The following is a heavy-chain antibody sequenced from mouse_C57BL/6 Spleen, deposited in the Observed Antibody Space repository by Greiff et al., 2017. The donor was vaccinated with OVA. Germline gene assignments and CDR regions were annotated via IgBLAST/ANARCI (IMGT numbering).Heavy chain of an antibody. CDR2: IWSGGST. V-gene: IGHV2-2*01. D-gene: IGHD2-3*01. CDR3: ARKGVYDGYHLDY. Sequence: VKLLESGPGLVQPSQSLSITCTVSGFSLTSYGVHWVRQSPGKGLEWLGVIWSGGSTDYNAAFISRLSISKDNSKSQVFFKMNSLQADDTAIYYCARKGVYDGYHLDYWGQGTTLTVSS. CDR1: GFSLTSYG. J-gene: IGHJ2*01.